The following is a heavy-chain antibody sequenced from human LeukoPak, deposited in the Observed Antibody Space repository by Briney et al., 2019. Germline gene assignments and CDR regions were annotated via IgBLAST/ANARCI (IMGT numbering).Heavy chain of an antibody. D-gene: IGHD6-13*01. CDR1: GFTFDDYA. CDR3: AKDSIAAAGYQHYYFDY. V-gene: IGHV3-9*01. CDR2: ISWNSGSI. Sequence: GGSLRLSCAASGFTFDDYAMRWVRQAPGKGLEWVSGISWNSGSIGYADSVKGRFTISRDNAKNSLYLQMNSLRAEDTALYYCAKDSIAAAGYQHYYFDYWGQGTLVTVSS. J-gene: IGHJ4*02.